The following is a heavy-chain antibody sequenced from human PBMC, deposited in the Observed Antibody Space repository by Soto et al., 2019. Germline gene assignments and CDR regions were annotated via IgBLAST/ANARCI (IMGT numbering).Heavy chain of an antibody. CDR3: ARGMGSYYYYGMDV. CDR1: GFTFSSYS. CDR2: ISSSSSYI. V-gene: IGHV3-21*01. J-gene: IGHJ6*02. Sequence: EVQLVESGGGLVKPGGSLRLSCAASGFTFSSYSMNWVRQAPGKGLEWVSSISSSSSYIYYADSVKGRFTISRDNAKNSLYLQMNGLRAEDTAVYYCARGMGSYYYYGMDVWGQGTTVTVSS.